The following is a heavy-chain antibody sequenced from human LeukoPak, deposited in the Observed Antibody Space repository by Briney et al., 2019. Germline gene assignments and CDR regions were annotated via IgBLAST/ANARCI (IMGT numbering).Heavy chain of an antibody. V-gene: IGHV3-30-3*01. J-gene: IGHJ6*02. CDR3: AREDIVVVPAAQYYYYYGMDV. Sequence: QPGRSLRLSCAASGFTFSSYAMHWARQAPGKGLEWVAVISYDGSNKYYADSVKGRFTISRDNSKNTLYLQMNSLRAEDTAVYYCAREDIVVVPAAQYYYYYGMDVWGQGTTVTVSS. D-gene: IGHD2-2*01. CDR2: ISYDGSNK. CDR1: GFTFSSYA.